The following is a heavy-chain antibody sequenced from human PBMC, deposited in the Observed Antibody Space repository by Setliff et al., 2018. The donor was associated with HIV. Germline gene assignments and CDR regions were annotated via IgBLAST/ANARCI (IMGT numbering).Heavy chain of an antibody. J-gene: IGHJ6*02. V-gene: IGHV4-39*07. CDR1: GGSISSSNYY. CDR2: VFYSGNT. Sequence: PSETLSLTCTVSGGSISSSNYYWGWIRQSPGKGLEWIGSVFYSGNTYYNPSLKTRVTISVNTYKNQFSLTLRSVTAADTAVCYCARDTLTMVRGVMFVPTESYLGMDVWGQGTTVTVSS. D-gene: IGHD3-10*01. CDR3: ARDTLTMVRGVMFVPTESYLGMDV.